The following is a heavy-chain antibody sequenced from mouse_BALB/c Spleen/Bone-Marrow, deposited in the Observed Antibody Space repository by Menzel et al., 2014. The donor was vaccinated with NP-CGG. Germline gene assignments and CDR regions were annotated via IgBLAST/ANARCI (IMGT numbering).Heavy chain of an antibody. CDR1: GFTFSSFG. D-gene: IGHD1-1*01. J-gene: IGHJ1*01. CDR2: ISSGSSTI. Sequence: EVKLAESGGGLVQPGGSRKLSCAAPGFTFSSFGMHWVRQAPEKGLEWVAYISSGSSTIYYAGTVKGRFTISRDNPKNTLFLQMTSLRSEDTAMYYCARRGSTHWYFDVWGAGATVTVSS. V-gene: IGHV5-17*02. CDR3: ARRGSTHWYFDV.